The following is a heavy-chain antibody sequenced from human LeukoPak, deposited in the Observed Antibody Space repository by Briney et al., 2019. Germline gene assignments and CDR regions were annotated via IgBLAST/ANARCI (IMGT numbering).Heavy chain of an antibody. J-gene: IGHJ3*02. CDR3: ARAGYYGSGSYAFDI. V-gene: IGHV1-2*04. CDR2: INPNSGGT. Sequence: ASVKVSCKASGYTFTGYYMHWVRQAPGQGLEWMGWINPNSGGTNYAQKFQGWDTMTRDTSISTAYMELSRLRSDDTAVYYCARAGYYGSGSYAFDIWGQGTMVTVSS. CDR1: GYTFTGYY. D-gene: IGHD3-10*01.